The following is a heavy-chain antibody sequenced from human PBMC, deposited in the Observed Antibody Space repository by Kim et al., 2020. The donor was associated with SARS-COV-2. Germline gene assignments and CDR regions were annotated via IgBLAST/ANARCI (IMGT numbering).Heavy chain of an antibody. J-gene: IGHJ4*02. V-gene: IGHV3-48*02. CDR3: ARVRWEPAIGVH. CDR1: GFTFSSYS. Sequence: GGSLRLSCAASGFTFSSYSMNLVRQAPGKGLEWVSYISSSSSTIYYADSVKDRLTISRDNAKNSLYLQMNSLRDEDTAVYYCARVRWEPAIGVHWGQGTLVTVSS. CDR2: ISSSSSTI. D-gene: IGHD1-26*01.